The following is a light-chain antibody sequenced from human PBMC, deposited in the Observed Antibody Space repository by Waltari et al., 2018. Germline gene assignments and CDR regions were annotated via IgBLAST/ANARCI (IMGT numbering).Light chain of an antibody. V-gene: IGKV3-15*01. CDR3: QQYDYWPWT. Sequence: IVMTQSPATLSLSPGESATLSCRASQSVRSTRAWFQQKPGQPPRLLTYGTSTRATVIPARFTGSGSGTEFSLTISSLQREDFATYYCQQYDYWPWTFGQGTRVETK. CDR2: GTS. CDR1: QSVRST. J-gene: IGKJ1*01.